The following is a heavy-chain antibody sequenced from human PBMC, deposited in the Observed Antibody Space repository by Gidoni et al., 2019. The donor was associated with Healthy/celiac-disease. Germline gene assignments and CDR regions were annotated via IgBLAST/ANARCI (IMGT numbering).Heavy chain of an antibody. J-gene: IGHJ6*02. CDR2: INPSGGST. D-gene: IGHD6-6*01. Sequence: QVQLVQSGAEVKKPGASVKVSCKTSGYTFTSYSMHWVRQAPGQGLEWMGIINPSGGSTSYAQKFQGRVTMTRDTSTSTVYMELSSLRSEDTAVYYCASKGGSSSFKSNAYGMDVWGQGTTVTVSS. CDR1: GYTFTSYS. V-gene: IGHV1-46*01. CDR3: ASKGGSSSFKSNAYGMDV.